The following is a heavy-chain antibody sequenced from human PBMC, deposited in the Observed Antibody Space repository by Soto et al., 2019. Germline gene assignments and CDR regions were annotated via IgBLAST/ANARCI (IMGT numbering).Heavy chain of an antibody. J-gene: IGHJ4*02. V-gene: IGHV3-7*01. Sequence: EVQLVESGGGLVQPGGSLRLSCAASGFTFSTYWMNWVRQAPGKGLEWVASIKEEGSEKYYVDFVKGRFTISSDNAKNSLYLQMNSLRAEDTAVYYCTRDRGYCSGGTCYSVLDYWGQGILVTVSS. D-gene: IGHD2-15*01. CDR2: IKEEGSEK. CDR1: GFTFSTYW. CDR3: TRDRGYCSGGTCYSVLDY.